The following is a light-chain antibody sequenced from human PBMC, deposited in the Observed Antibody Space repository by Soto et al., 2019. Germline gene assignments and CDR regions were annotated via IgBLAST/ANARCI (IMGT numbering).Light chain of an antibody. V-gene: IGKV4-1*01. CDR2: WAS. CDR3: QQYYTTPVT. Sequence: DIVMTQSPDSLAVSLGERATINCRSSQTVLHGSNYLAWYQQKPGQPPKLLIYWASTRESGVPDRFSGSGSGTDFTLTISSLQAEDVEVYYCQQYYTTPVTFGQGTKVEIK. CDR1: QTVLHGSNY. J-gene: IGKJ1*01.